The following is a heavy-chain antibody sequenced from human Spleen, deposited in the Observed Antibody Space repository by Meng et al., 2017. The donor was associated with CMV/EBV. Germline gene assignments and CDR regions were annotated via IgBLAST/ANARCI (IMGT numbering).Heavy chain of an antibody. CDR1: GYTFISYN. CDR2: INPSGGSA. Sequence: ASVKVSCKASGYTFISYNMHWVRQAPGQGLEWMGKINPSGGSASYSQRLQGRVTMTRDMSTSTVYMELSSLRSEDMAVYYCARDLAGCSSTSCFPHYDYWGQGTLVTVSS. D-gene: IGHD2-2*01. CDR3: ARDLAGCSSTSCFPHYDY. V-gene: IGHV1-46*04. J-gene: IGHJ4*02.